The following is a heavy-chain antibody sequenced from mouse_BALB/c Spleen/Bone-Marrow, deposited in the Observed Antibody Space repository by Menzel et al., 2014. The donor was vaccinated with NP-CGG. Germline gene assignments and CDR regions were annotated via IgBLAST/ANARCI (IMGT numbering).Heavy chain of an antibody. CDR2: INPSNGGT. J-gene: IGHJ4*01. CDR1: GYTFTTYY. Sequence: QVQLQQSGTELVKPGASAKLSCKASGYTFTTYYIYWVKQRAGQGLEWIGEINPSNGGTNFNEKYKSKATLTVDKSSSTSYMQLSSLTSEDSAVYYCTRDGHNYYAMDYWGQGTSVTVSS. D-gene: IGHD2-3*01. V-gene: IGHV1-53*01. CDR3: TRDGHNYYAMDY.